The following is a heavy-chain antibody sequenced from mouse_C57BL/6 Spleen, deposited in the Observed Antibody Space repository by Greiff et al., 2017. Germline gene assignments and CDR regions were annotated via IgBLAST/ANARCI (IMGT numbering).Heavy chain of an antibody. J-gene: IGHJ2*01. CDR2: IYPGDGDT. Sequence: QVQLKESGPELVKPGASVKISCKASGYAFSSSWMNWVKQRPGTGLEWIGRIYPGDGDTNYNGKFKGKATLTADKSSSTAYMQLSSLTSEDSAVYFCARGGATDYWGQGTTLTVSS. D-gene: IGHD3-1*01. CDR3: ARGGATDY. CDR1: GYAFSSSW. V-gene: IGHV1-82*01.